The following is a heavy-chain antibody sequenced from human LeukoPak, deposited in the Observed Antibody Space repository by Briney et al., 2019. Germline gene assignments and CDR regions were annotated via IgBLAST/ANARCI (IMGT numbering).Heavy chain of an antibody. V-gene: IGHV1-69*05. D-gene: IGHD3-16*01. J-gene: IGHJ4*02. CDR2: IIPIFGTA. CDR1: GGTFSSYA. CDR3: ARDEGGPVNY. Sequence: ASVKVSCKASGGTFSSYAISWVRQAPGQGLEWMGGIIPIFGTANYAQKFQGRVTMTTETSTSTAYMELRSLRSDDTAVYYCARDEGGPVNYWGQGTLVTVSS.